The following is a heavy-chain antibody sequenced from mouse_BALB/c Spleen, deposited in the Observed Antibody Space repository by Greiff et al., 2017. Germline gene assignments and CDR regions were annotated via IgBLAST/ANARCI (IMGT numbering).Heavy chain of an antibody. CDR2: INPYNDGT. D-gene: IGHD2-4*01. CDR1: GYTFTSYV. Sequence: EVKLMESGPELVKPGASVKMSCKASGYTFTSYVMHWVKQKPGQGLEWIGYINPYNDGTKYNEKFKGKATLTSDKSSSTAYMELSSLTSEDSAVYYCARLAYDYDFDYWGQGTTLTVSS. J-gene: IGHJ2*01. CDR3: ARLAYDYDFDY. V-gene: IGHV1-14*01.